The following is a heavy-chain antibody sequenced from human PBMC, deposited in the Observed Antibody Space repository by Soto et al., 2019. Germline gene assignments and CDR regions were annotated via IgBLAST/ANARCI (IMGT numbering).Heavy chain of an antibody. J-gene: IGHJ2*01. V-gene: IGHV4-30-4*01. CDR2: IYYSGNT. CDR3: ARVDYYDSSGYPYWYFDL. D-gene: IGHD3-22*01. Sequence: QVQLQESGPGLVKPSQTLSLTCTVSGGSISSGDYYWSWIRQPPGKVLEWIGYIYYSGNTYYNPSLKSRVSISEDTSKKKFSLKLSSVTAADTAVYYCARVDYYDSSGYPYWYFDLWGRGTLVTVSS. CDR1: GGSISSGDYY.